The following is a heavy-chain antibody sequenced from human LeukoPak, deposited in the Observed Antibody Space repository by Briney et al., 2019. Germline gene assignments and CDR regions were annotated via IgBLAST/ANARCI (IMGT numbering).Heavy chain of an antibody. V-gene: IGHV1-58*02. Sequence: ASVKVSCKASGFTFTSSAMQWVRQARGQRLEWIGWIVVGSGNTNYAQKFQERVTITRDTSTSTAYMELSSLRSEDTAVYYCAGVNPFYYDILTGYPYYFDYWGQGTLVTVSS. J-gene: IGHJ4*02. CDR3: AGVNPFYYDILTGYPYYFDY. CDR2: IVVGSGNT. D-gene: IGHD3-9*01. CDR1: GFTFTSSA.